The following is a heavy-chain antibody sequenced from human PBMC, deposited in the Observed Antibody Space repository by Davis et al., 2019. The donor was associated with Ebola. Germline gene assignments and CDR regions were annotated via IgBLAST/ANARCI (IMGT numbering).Heavy chain of an antibody. D-gene: IGHD1-26*01. CDR2: VIPVFGTT. CDR1: GYTFTSYG. Sequence: SVKVSCKASGYTFTSYGISWVRQAPGQELEWMGWVIPVFGTTNYAQKFQGRVTLTADESTSTAYMELTNLRSDATAVYYCAREVGETKLDQWGQGTLVTVSS. J-gene: IGHJ4*02. V-gene: IGHV1-69*13. CDR3: AREVGETKLDQ.